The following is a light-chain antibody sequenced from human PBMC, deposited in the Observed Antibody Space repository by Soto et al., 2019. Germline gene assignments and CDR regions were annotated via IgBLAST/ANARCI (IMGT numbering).Light chain of an antibody. J-gene: IGLJ1*01. Sequence: QSVLTQPPSASGSPGQSVTISCTGTISDIGAYNYVSWYQQHPGKVPKLIIHEVTQRPSGVPDRFSASKSGNTASLTVSGLQAEDEADYYCSSHGGADNFYVFGTGTKVTVL. CDR1: ISDIGAYNY. CDR2: EVT. CDR3: SSHGGADNFYV. V-gene: IGLV2-8*01.